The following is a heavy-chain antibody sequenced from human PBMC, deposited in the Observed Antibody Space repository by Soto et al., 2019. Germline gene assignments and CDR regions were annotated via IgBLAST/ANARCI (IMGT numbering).Heavy chain of an antibody. J-gene: IGHJ5*02. V-gene: IGHV3-30-3*01. Sequence: QVQLVESGGGVVQPGRSLRLSCAASGFTFSSYAMHWVRQAPGKGLEWVAVISYDGSNKYYADSVKGRFTISRDNSKNTLYLQMNSLRAEDTAVYYCARDLRPITMIVVVPPGWFDPWGQGTLVTVSS. D-gene: IGHD3-22*01. CDR3: ARDLRPITMIVVVPPGWFDP. CDR2: ISYDGSNK. CDR1: GFTFSSYA.